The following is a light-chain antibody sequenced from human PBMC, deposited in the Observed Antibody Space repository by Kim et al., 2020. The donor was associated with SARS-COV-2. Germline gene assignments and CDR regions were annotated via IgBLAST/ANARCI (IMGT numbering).Light chain of an antibody. Sequence: SYELTQPPSVSVAPGKTARITCGGNNIGSKSVHWYQQKPGQAPVLVIFYDTDRPSGIPERFSGSNSGNTATLTISRVEAEDEADYYCQVWDSSSDHGVFGGGTQLTVL. J-gene: IGLJ3*02. V-gene: IGLV3-21*04. CDR1: NIGSKS. CDR3: QVWDSSSDHGV. CDR2: YDT.